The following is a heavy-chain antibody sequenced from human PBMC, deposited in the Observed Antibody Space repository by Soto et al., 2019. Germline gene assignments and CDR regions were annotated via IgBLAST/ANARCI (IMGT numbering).Heavy chain of an antibody. CDR3: AKDPDPQHYDFWSGYPDY. CDR1: GFTFSSYG. J-gene: IGHJ4*02. D-gene: IGHD3-3*01. Sequence: GGSLRLSCAASGFTFSSYGMHWVRQAPGKGLEWVAVISYDGSNKYYADSVKGRFTISRDNSKNTLYLQMNSLRAEDTAVYYCAKDPDPQHYDFWSGYPDYWGQGTLVTVSS. CDR2: ISYDGSNK. V-gene: IGHV3-30*18.